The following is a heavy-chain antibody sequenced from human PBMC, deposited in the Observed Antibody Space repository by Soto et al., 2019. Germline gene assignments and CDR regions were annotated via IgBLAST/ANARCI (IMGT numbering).Heavy chain of an antibody. Sequence: GESLKLCCKGSGYSFTTYWIGWVRQMPGKGLEWMGIIYPGDSDTRYSPSFQGQVTISADKSISTAYLQWSSLKASDTAMYYCARGDTVTYLYYFDYWGQGTLVTVSS. D-gene: IGHD1-26*01. CDR2: IYPGDSDT. CDR1: GYSFTTYW. J-gene: IGHJ4*02. V-gene: IGHV5-51*01. CDR3: ARGDTVTYLYYFDY.